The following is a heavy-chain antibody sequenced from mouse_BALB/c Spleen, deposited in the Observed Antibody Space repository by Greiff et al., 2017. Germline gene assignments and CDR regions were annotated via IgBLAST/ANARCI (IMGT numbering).Heavy chain of an antibody. CDR1: GFTFSSYA. J-gene: IGHJ4*01. D-gene: IGHD1-1*01. Sequence: EVMLVESGGGLVKPGGSLKLSCAASGFTFSSYAMSWVRQTPEKRLEWVASISSGGSTYYPDSVKGRFTISRDNARNILYLQMSSLRSEDTAMYYCARGGYGSRNYAMDYWGQGTSVTVSS. V-gene: IGHV5-6-5*01. CDR2: ISSGGST. CDR3: ARGGYGSRNYAMDY.